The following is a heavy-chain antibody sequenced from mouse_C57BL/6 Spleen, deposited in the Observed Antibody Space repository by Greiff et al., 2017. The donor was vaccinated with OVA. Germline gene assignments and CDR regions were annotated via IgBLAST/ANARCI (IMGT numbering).Heavy chain of an antibody. Sequence: EVKLMESGGDLVKPGGSLKLSCAASGFTFSSYGMSWVRQTPDKRLEWVATISSGGSYTYYPDSVQGRFTISRDNAKNTLYLQMSSLKSEDTAMYYCARSDYYGSSPYWYFDVWGTGTTVTVSS. CDR2: ISSGGSYT. D-gene: IGHD1-1*01. V-gene: IGHV5-6*01. J-gene: IGHJ1*03. CDR1: GFTFSSYG. CDR3: ARSDYYGSSPYWYFDV.